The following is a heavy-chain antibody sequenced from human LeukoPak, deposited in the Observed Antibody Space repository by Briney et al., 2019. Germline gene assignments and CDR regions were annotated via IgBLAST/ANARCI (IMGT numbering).Heavy chain of an antibody. CDR1: GYTFTSYY. Sequence: ASVKVSCKASGYTFTSYYMHWVRQAPGQGLEWMGIINPSGGSTSYAQKFQGRVTMTRDTSMSTVYMELSSLRSEDTAVYYCARGFGLGVVVAAAPVDYWGQGTLVTVSS. CDR2: INPSGGST. CDR3: ARGFGLGVVVAAAPVDY. D-gene: IGHD2-15*01. J-gene: IGHJ4*02. V-gene: IGHV1-46*01.